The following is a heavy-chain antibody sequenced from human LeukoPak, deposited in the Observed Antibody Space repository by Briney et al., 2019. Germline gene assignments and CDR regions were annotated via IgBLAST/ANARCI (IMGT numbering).Heavy chain of an antibody. CDR1: GYTFAGYY. V-gene: IGHV1-2*02. Sequence: ASVKVSCKASGYTFAGYYMHWVRQAPGQGLEWMGWINPNSGGTNYAQKFQGRVTMTRDTSISTAYMELSRLRSDDTAVYYCARTYCSGGSCYPNWFDPWGQGTLVTVSS. J-gene: IGHJ5*02. D-gene: IGHD2-15*01. CDR2: INPNSGGT. CDR3: ARTYCSGGSCYPNWFDP.